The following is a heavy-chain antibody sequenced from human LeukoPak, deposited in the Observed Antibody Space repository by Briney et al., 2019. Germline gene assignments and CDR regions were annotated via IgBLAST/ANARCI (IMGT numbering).Heavy chain of an antibody. V-gene: IGHV3-74*01. D-gene: IGHD6-19*01. Sequence: GGSLRLSCAASGFTFSSYWMHWVRQAPGKGLVWVSRIDSDGSSTSYADSAKGRFTISRDNAKNTLYLQMNSLRAEDTAVYYCAREVAVAAFDIWGQGTMVTVSS. CDR1: GFTFSSYW. J-gene: IGHJ3*02. CDR3: AREVAVAAFDI. CDR2: IDSDGSST.